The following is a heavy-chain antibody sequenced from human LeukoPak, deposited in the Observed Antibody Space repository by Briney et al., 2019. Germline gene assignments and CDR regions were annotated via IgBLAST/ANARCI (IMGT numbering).Heavy chain of an antibody. CDR2: TYYRSKWYN. CDR1: GDSVSSNSAA. J-gene: IGHJ6*02. V-gene: IGHV6-1*01. D-gene: IGHD1-26*01. CDR3: ARDRIVGIPNRPSGMDV. Sequence: SQTLSLTCAISGDSVSSNSAAWNWIRQSPSRGLEWLGRTYYRSKWYNDYAVSVKSRITINPDTSKNQFSLQLNSVTPEDTAVYYCARDRIVGIPNRPSGMDVWGQGTTVTVSS.